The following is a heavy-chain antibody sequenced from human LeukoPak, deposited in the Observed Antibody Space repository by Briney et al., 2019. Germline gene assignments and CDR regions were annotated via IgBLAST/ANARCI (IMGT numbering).Heavy chain of an antibody. CDR2: IYYSGST. V-gene: IGHV4-59*01. D-gene: IGHD3-22*01. CDR3: ARDGSPYYYDSSGYPSVIFDY. J-gene: IGHJ4*02. Sequence: ASETLSLTCTVSGGSISSYYWSWIRQPPGKGLEWIGYIYYSGSTNYNPSLKSRVIISVDTSTNQFSLKLSSVTAADTAVYYCARDGSPYYYDSSGYPSVIFDYWGQGTLVTVSS. CDR1: GGSISSYY.